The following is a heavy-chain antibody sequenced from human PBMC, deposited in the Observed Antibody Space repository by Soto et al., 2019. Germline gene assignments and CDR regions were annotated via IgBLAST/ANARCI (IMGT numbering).Heavy chain of an antibody. CDR3: AKDQEGFIAAAPSTYNWFDP. Sequence: EVQLLESGGGLVQPGGSLRLSCAASGFTFSSYAMSWVRQAPGKGLEWVSAISGSGGSTYYADSVKGRFTISRDNAKNSLYLQMNSLRAEDTALYYCAKDQEGFIAAAPSTYNWFDPWGQGTLVTVSS. CDR1: GFTFSSYA. CDR2: ISGSGGST. V-gene: IGHV3-23*01. J-gene: IGHJ5*02. D-gene: IGHD6-13*01.